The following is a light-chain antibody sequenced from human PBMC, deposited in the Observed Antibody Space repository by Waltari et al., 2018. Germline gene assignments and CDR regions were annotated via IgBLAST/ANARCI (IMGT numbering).Light chain of an antibody. CDR1: QSVLFSSSNKNY. CDR3: QQYYSGRT. J-gene: IGKJ1*01. V-gene: IGKV4-1*01. CDR2: WSS. Sequence: DIVMTQSPDSLAVSLGERATINCKSSQSVLFSSSNKNYLAWYQQKPGKPPKLLIYWSSTRESGVPDRFSGSGSGRDFTLTISSLQAEDVAVYYCQQYYSGRTFGQGTKVEIK.